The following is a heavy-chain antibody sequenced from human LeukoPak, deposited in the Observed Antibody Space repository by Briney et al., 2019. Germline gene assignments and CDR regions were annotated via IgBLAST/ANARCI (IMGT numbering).Heavy chain of an antibody. CDR3: AKDRGSSGWFFDY. D-gene: IGHD6-19*01. CDR1: GFTSHDYA. V-gene: IGHV3-9*02. CDR2: ISWNSGSI. Sequence: GRSLRLSCAASGFTSHDYAMHWVRQAPGKGLEWVSGISWNSGSIGYADSVKGRFTISRDNAKNSLYLQMNSVRAEDMALYYCAKDRGSSGWFFDYWGQGTLVTVSS. J-gene: IGHJ4*02.